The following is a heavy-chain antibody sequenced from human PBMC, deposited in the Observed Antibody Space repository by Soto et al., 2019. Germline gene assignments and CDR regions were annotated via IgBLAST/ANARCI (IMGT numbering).Heavy chain of an antibody. V-gene: IGHV1-18*01. CDR1: GYTFTAYG. CDR2: VSTNNADT. CDR3: ARELNTDSSAYYSFAF. Sequence: QVQLVQSGPEVKMPGASVKVSCKTSGYTFTAYGLAWLRQAPGQRPEWMGWVSTNNADTNYAPKLQDRVTLTTDKSPTTTYMELRSLRADDTAIYYCARELNTDSSAYYSFAFWGQGTLVTVSS. J-gene: IGHJ4*02. D-gene: IGHD3-22*01.